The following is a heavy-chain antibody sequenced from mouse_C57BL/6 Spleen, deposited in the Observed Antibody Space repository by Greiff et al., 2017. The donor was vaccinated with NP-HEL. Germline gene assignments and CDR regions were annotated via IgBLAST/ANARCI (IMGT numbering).Heavy chain of an antibody. CDR1: GFTFSSYT. Sequence: EVKLVESGGGLVKPGGSLKLSCAASGFTFSSYTMSWVRQTPEKRLEWVATISGGGGNTYYPDSVKGRFTISRDNAKNTLYLQMSSLRSEDTALHYCARQGAGSSFYYAMDYWGQGTSVTVSS. CDR2: ISGGGGNT. J-gene: IGHJ4*01. CDR3: ARQGAGSSFYYAMDY. V-gene: IGHV5-9*01. D-gene: IGHD1-1*01.